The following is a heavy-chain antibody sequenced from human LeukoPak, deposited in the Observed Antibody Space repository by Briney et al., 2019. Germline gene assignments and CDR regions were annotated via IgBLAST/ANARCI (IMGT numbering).Heavy chain of an antibody. J-gene: IGHJ6*03. Sequence: GASVKVSCKASGYTFTGYYMHWVRQAPGQGLEWMGWINPNSGGTNYAQKFHGRVTMTRDTSISTAYMELGRLRSDDTAVYYCARIGGEYYYMDDWGKGTTVTVSS. D-gene: IGHD2-21*01. CDR2: INPNSGGT. CDR1: GYTFTGYY. V-gene: IGHV1-2*02. CDR3: ARIGGEYYYMDD.